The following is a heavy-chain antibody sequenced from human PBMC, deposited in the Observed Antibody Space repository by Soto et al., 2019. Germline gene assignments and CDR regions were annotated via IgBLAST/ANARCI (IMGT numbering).Heavy chain of an antibody. Sequence: TLTLTCPMSGDSYSISTYSWSWIRQPPGKALQWIGFIYQSGVTSYNPSLASRVSISLDRSNNQCSLKLKSVTAADTAVYFCAGMPYTSGLRFDPWGPGTLVTVS. CDR1: GDSYSISTYS. J-gene: IGHJ5*02. V-gene: IGHV4-30-2*01. CDR2: IYQSGVT. D-gene: IGHD6-19*01. CDR3: AGMPYTSGLRFDP.